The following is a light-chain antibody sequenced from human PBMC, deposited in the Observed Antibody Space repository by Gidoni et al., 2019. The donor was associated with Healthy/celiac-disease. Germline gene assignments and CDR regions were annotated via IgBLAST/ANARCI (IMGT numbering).Light chain of an antibody. Sequence: DIQITQSPSSLSASVGDRVTITCRARQGISNYLAWYQQKPGKVPKRLIYAASTLQSGVPSRFSGSGSGTDFTLTISSRQPEDVATYYCQKYNSAPRTFGQGTKVEIK. CDR1: QGISNY. CDR2: AAS. J-gene: IGKJ1*01. CDR3: QKYNSAPRT. V-gene: IGKV1-27*01.